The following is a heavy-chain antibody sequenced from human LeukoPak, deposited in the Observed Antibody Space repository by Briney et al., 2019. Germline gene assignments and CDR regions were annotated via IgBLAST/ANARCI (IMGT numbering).Heavy chain of an antibody. Sequence: PSETLSLTCTVSGGSISSSSYSWGWIRQPPGKGLEWIGSIYYSGSTYYNPSLKSRVTISVDTSKNQFSLKLSSVTAADTAVYYCARHSQWVAGPLFDWGQGTLVTVSS. CDR3: ARHSQWVAGPLFD. V-gene: IGHV4-39*01. D-gene: IGHD6-19*01. CDR2: IYYSGST. J-gene: IGHJ4*02. CDR1: GGSISSSSYS.